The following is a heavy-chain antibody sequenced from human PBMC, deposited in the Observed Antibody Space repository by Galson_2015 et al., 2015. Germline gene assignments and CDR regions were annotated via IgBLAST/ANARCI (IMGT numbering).Heavy chain of an antibody. CDR3: VRRPLYSGSYFGYFDY. CDR1: GYSFSIYW. D-gene: IGHD1-26*01. J-gene: IGHJ4*02. V-gene: IGHV5-51*01. CDR2: IYPSDSET. Sequence: QSGAEVKKPGESLEISCKASGYSFSIYWIGWVRQEPGEGLELVGIIYPSDSETRYSPSFQGHVTISADTSINTAYLQWNSLQTSDTAMYYCVRRPLYSGSYFGYFDYWGQGT.